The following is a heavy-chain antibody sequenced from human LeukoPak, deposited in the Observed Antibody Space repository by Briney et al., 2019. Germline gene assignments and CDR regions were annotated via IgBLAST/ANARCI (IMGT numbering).Heavy chain of an antibody. J-gene: IGHJ4*02. V-gene: IGHV3-23*01. CDR2: ISSSGANA. Sequence: GGSLTLICAASGFTFMDGAMTWVVQAPGKGLEWVSLISSSGANAYYADSVKGRFTISRDNSKNTLYLQMNNLRGEDTAEYYCSTDMVLPSGGQGTLVTVSS. D-gene: IGHD2-8*01. CDR1: GFTFMDGA. CDR3: STDMVLPS.